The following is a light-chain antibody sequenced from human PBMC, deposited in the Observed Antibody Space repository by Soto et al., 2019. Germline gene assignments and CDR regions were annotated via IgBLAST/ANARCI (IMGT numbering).Light chain of an antibody. CDR3: QQYGSSKT. Sequence: EIVLAQSPATLSLSPGDRATLSCRASQSVSSSYLAWYQQKPGQDPRLLIYGASSRATGIPDRFSGSGSGTDFTLTISRLEPEDFAVYYCQQYGSSKTFGQGTKVDIK. CDR1: QSVSSSY. V-gene: IGKV3-20*01. J-gene: IGKJ1*01. CDR2: GAS.